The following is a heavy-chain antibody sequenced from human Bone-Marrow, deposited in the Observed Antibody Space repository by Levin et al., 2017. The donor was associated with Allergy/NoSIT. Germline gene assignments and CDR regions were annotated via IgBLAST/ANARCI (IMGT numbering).Heavy chain of an antibody. CDR2: IFYSGNT. D-gene: IGHD1-26*01. J-gene: IGHJ4*02. CDR1: GASINTGDYY. CDR3: GRVGFSYGTILY. V-gene: IGHV4-30-4*01. Sequence: PSETLSLTCAVSGASINTGDYYWTWIRQPPGKGLEWIGHIFYSGNTAYKSSLKSRVSISIDTSKNQFSLRLTSVTAADTAVYYCGRVGFSYGTILYWGQGTLVTVSS.